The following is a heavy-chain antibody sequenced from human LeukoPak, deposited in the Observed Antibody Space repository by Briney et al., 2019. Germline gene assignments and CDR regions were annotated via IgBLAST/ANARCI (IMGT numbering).Heavy chain of an antibody. J-gene: IGHJ4*02. V-gene: IGHV3-21*01. Sequence: PGGSLRLSCAASGFYFANYAMSWVRQAPGKGLEWVSSISSSSSYIYYADSVKGRFTISRDNAENSLYLQMNSLRAEDTAVYYCAKDQYYYDSSGYHYFDYWGQGTLVTVSS. CDR2: ISSSSSYI. D-gene: IGHD3-22*01. CDR3: AKDQYYYDSSGYHYFDY. CDR1: GFYFANYA.